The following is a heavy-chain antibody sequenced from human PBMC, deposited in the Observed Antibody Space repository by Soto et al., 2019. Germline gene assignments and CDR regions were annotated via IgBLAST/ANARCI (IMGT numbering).Heavy chain of an antibody. J-gene: IGHJ4*02. Sequence: SVKVSCKASGGTFSSYAISWVRQAPGQGLEWMGGIIPIFGTANYAQKFQGRVAITADKSTSTAYMELSSLRSEDTAVYYCARSVGIAVAGTLEALPGYWGQGTLVTVSS. CDR2: IIPIFGTA. CDR1: GGTFSSYA. CDR3: ARSVGIAVAGTLEALPGY. V-gene: IGHV1-69*06. D-gene: IGHD6-19*01.